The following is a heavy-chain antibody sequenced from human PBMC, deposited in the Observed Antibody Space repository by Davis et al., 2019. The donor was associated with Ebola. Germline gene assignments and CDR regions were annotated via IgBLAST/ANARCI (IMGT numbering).Heavy chain of an antibody. CDR1: GGSISSSSYY. D-gene: IGHD3-3*01. Sequence: PSETLSLTCTVSGGSISSSSYYWGWIRQPPGKGLEWIGSIYYSGSTYYNPSLKSRVTISVDTSKNQFSLKLSSVTAADTAVYYCARVYWAYSDFWSGYYTYYFDYWGQGTLVTVSS. J-gene: IGHJ4*02. CDR3: ARVYWAYSDFWSGYYTYYFDY. CDR2: IYYSGST. V-gene: IGHV4-39*07.